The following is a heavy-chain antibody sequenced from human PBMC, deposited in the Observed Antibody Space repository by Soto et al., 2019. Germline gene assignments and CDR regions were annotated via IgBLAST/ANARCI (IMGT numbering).Heavy chain of an antibody. CDR2: INHSGST. V-gene: IGHV4-34*01. J-gene: IGHJ5*02. Sequence: SETLSLTCAVYGGSFSGYYWSWIRQPPGKGLEWIGEINHSGSTNYNPSLKSRVTISVDTSKSQFSLKLGSVTAADTAVYYCARVAVVAPHNWFDPWGQGTLVTVSS. CDR1: GGSFSGYY. CDR3: ARVAVVAPHNWFDP. D-gene: IGHD2-2*01.